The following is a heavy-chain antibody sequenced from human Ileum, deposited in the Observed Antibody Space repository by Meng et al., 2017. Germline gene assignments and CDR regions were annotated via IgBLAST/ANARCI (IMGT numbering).Heavy chain of an antibody. D-gene: IGHD3-22*01. V-gene: IGHV3-33*01. CDR1: GFTFSSYG. Sequence: GESLKISCAASGFTFSSYGMHWVRQAPGKGLEWVAVIWYDGSNKYYADSVKGRFTISRDNSKNTLYLQMNSLRAEDTAVYYCARDHTYYYDSSGYEAYYYYYYGMDVWGQGPTVPVSS. CDR2: IWYDGSNK. CDR3: ARDHTYYYDSSGYEAYYYYYYGMDV. J-gene: IGHJ6*02.